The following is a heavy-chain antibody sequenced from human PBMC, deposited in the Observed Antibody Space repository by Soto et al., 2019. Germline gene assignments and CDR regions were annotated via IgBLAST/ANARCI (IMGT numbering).Heavy chain of an antibody. CDR3: ARTRSAWSDFHYYSLDV. CDR2: ISYDSTKT. D-gene: IGHD1-26*01. V-gene: IGHV3-30*03. J-gene: IGHJ6*02. Sequence: QVQLVESGGGVVQPGRSLRLSCAASGFTFNSYGMHWVRQGPGNGLEWVAFISYDSTKTYYADSVKGRFTISRDNSNSALYVQMNSLTVEDTAVYYCARTRSAWSDFHYYSLDVWGQGTTVTVSS. CDR1: GFTFNSYG.